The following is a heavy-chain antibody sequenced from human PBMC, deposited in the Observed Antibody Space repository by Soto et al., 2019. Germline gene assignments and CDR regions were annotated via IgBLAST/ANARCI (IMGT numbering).Heavy chain of an antibody. Sequence: QVQLVQSGGVMKKPGASVKVSCKASGYTFTSHGISWVRQAPGQGLEWMGWISASNGDTNYAQKYQGRVTMTTDTSTRTDCIELRILRSQDTAGYDCASMVLGSNINYYRYIDVWGEGTTVTVSS. CDR1: GYTFTSHG. V-gene: IGHV1-18*01. D-gene: IGHD3-10*01. CDR3: ASMVLGSNINYYRYIDV. CDR2: ISASNGDT. J-gene: IGHJ6*03.